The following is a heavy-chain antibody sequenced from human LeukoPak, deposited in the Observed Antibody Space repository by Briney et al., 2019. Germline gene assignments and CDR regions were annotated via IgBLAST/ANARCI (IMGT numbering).Heavy chain of an antibody. CDR1: GGSISSYY. V-gene: IGHV4-59*01. D-gene: IGHD1-26*01. Sequence: SETLSLTCTVSGGSISSYYWSWIRQPPGKGLEWIGYIYYSGSTNYNPSLKCRVTISVDTSKNQFSLKLSSVTAADTAVYYCAGLLGGARVYWGQGTLVTVSS. J-gene: IGHJ4*02. CDR2: IYYSGST. CDR3: AGLLGGARVY.